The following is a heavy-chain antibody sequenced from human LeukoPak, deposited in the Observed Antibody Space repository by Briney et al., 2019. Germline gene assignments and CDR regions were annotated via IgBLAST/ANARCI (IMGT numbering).Heavy chain of an antibody. Sequence: SETLSLTCTVSGGSISSYYWSWIRQPPGKGLEWIGYIYYSGSTNYNPSLKSRVTISVDTSKNQFSLKLSSVTAADTAVYYCARHYGGNSAGAFDIWSQGTMVTVSS. CDR1: GGSISSYY. CDR3: ARHYGGNSAGAFDI. D-gene: IGHD4-23*01. CDR2: IYYSGST. J-gene: IGHJ3*02. V-gene: IGHV4-59*01.